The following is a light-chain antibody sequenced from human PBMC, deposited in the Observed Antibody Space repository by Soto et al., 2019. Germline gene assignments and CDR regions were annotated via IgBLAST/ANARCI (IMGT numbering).Light chain of an antibody. CDR3: QQYDSWPLT. CDR2: GAS. V-gene: IGKV3D-15*01. CDR1: QSVDSN. Sequence: EIVMTQSPATLSVSLGERATLSCRASQSVDSNLAWYQQKPGQAPRLLIYGASTRATGIPDRFRGSGSGTEFTLIISSLQSEDFAVYYCQQYDSWPLTFGGGTKVEIK. J-gene: IGKJ4*01.